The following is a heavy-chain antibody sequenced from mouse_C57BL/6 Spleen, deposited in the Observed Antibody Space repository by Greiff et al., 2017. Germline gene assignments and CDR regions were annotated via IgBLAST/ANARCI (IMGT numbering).Heavy chain of an antibody. V-gene: IGHV3-6*01. CDR3: ARDEDYYCIAMDY. Sequence: ESGPGLVKPSQSLSLTCSVTGYSITSGYYWNWLRQFPGNKLEWMGYISYDGSNNYNPSLKNRISITRDTSKNQFFLKLNSVTTEDTATEYCARDEDYYCIAMDYWGQGTSVTVSS. J-gene: IGHJ4*01. D-gene: IGHD1-1*01. CDR1: GYSITSGYY. CDR2: ISYDGSN.